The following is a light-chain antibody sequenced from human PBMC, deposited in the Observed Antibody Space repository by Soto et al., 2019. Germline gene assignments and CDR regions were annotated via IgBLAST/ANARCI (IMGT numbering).Light chain of an antibody. CDR1: QSINSKS. CDR3: QHYGGSFI. J-gene: IGKJ3*01. V-gene: IGKV3-20*01. CDR2: NTS. Sequence: IVLTHSPGTLSWSPGEGATVSCRLSQSINSKSLVCYQRKFGQAPRLLIYNTSSRATGIPDRFSGSGSGTDFTLSISRLEPEDFAVYYCQHYGGSFIFGPGTKVDIK.